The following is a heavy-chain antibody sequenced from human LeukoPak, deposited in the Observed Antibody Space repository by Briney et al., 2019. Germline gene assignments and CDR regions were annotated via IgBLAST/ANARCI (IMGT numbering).Heavy chain of an antibody. CDR3: ARFLSPGSYYNP. Sequence: SETLSLTCTVSGGSISSYYWSWIRQPPGKGLEWIGYIYYSGSTNYNSSLKSRVTISVDTSKNQFSLKLSSVTAADTAVYYCARFLSPGSYYNPWGQGTLVTVSS. V-gene: IGHV4-59*01. J-gene: IGHJ5*02. CDR1: GGSISSYY. D-gene: IGHD3-10*01. CDR2: IYYSGST.